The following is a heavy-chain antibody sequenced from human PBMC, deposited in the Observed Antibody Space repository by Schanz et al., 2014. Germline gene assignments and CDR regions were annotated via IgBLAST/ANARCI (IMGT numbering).Heavy chain of an antibody. CDR3: TRSTLWSXXV. V-gene: IGHV4-4*02. D-gene: IGHD2-21*01. Sequence: QVQLQESGPVLVKPSGTLSLTCVVSGGSISSGVWWTWARQSPGKGLGGIGEIFHSGTTNYNPSLESRVTISVDKSKNHFSLILSSMTAADTAVYYCTRSTLWSXXVWGRGTMXXVSS. CDR2: IFHSGTT. J-gene: IGHJ3*01. CDR1: GGSISSGVW.